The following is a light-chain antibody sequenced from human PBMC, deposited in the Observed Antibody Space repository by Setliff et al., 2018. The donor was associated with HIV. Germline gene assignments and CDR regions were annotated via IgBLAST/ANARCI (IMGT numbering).Light chain of an antibody. Sequence: QSVLTQPPSASGTPGQRVTISCSGSNSNIGSRTVNWYQQLPGTAPKLLIYSDNRRPSGVPDRFSGSKSGTSASLAISGLQSEDEGDYYCYSYVTTSTYVFGTGTKVTVL. CDR3: YSYVTTSTYV. CDR1: NSNIGSRT. CDR2: SDN. V-gene: IGLV1-44*01. J-gene: IGLJ1*01.